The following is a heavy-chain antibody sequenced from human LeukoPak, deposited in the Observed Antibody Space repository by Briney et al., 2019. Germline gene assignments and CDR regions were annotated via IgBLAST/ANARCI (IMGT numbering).Heavy chain of an antibody. V-gene: IGHV4-59*01. CDR1: GGSISSYY. CDR3: TGAYYYYYMDV. Sequence: SETLSLTCTVSGGSISSYYWSWIRQPPGKGLEWIGYIYYSGSTNYNPSLKSRVTISVDTSKNQFSLKLSSVTAADTAVYYCTGAYYYYYMDVWGKGTTVTISS. J-gene: IGHJ6*03. CDR2: IYYSGST.